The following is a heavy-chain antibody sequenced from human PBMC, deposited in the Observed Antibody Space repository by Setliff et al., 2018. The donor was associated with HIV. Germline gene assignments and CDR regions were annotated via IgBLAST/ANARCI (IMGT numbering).Heavy chain of an antibody. J-gene: IGHJ6*03. CDR3: ARGADGDYRYYMDV. Sequence: SVKVSCKASGGRFRTYAISWVRQAPGQGLEWMGGIIPMLGTANYAQKFQGRVTITADVSTSTIYMELSSLTSEDTAVYYCARGADGDYRYYMDVWG. CDR2: IIPMLGTA. V-gene: IGHV1-69*13. CDR1: GGRFRTYA. D-gene: IGHD4-17*01.